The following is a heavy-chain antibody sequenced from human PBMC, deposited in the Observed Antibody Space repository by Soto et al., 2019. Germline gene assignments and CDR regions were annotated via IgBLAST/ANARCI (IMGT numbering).Heavy chain of an antibody. CDR3: ARDRCCSGRDCWPGDAFDI. Sequence: SETLSLTCTVSGGSIRSVNYYWSWIRQRPGKALEWIGYIYNSGSTYYNPSLKSRVTISADTSKNQFSLNLSPVTAADTAVYYCARDRCCSGRDCWPGDAFDIWGQGTMVTVSS. D-gene: IGHD2-15*01. J-gene: IGHJ3*02. CDR1: GGSIRSVNYY. V-gene: IGHV4-31*03. CDR2: IYNSGST.